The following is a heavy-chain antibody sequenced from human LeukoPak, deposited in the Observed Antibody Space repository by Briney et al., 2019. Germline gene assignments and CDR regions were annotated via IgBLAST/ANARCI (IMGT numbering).Heavy chain of an antibody. CDR1: GFSLSTSGMC. J-gene: IGHJ4*02. V-gene: IGHV2-70*20. D-gene: IGHD6-13*01. Sequence: SGPTLVKPTQTLTLTCTFSGFSLSTSGMCVSWVRQPPGKALEWLALIDWDEDKYYRTSLKTRLTISKDTSKNQVVLTMTNMDPVDTATYYCARCGIAAAGYDYWGQGTLVTVSS. CDR3: ARCGIAAAGYDY. CDR2: IDWDEDK.